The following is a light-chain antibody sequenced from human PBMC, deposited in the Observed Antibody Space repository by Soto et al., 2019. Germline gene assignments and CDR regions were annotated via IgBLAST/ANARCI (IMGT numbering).Light chain of an antibody. CDR1: QSVNNF. CDR3: QQHRVT. J-gene: IGKJ5*01. Sequence: EILLTQSPSTLTLSPGERATLSCRASQSVNNFLAWYQQKPGQAPRLLIYDASNRATGIPARFSGSGSGTDFTLTISRLEPEDFAVYYCQQHRVTFGQGTRLEIK. V-gene: IGKV3-11*01. CDR2: DAS.